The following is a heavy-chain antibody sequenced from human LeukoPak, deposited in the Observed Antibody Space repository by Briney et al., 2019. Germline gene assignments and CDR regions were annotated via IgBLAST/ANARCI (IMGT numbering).Heavy chain of an antibody. D-gene: IGHD6-19*01. CDR2: INPNSGGT. J-gene: IGHJ4*02. CDR3: ARDIAVAGNDY. Sequence: ASVKVSCKASGYTFTGYYMHWVRQAPGQGLEWMGWINPNSGGTSYAQKFQGRVTMTRDTSISTAYMELSRLRSDDTAVYYCARDIAVAGNDYWGQGTLVTVSS. CDR1: GYTFTGYY. V-gene: IGHV1-2*02.